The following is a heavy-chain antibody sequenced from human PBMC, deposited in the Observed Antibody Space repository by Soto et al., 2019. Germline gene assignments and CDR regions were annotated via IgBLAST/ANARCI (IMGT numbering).Heavy chain of an antibody. CDR2: IIPIFGTA. Sequence: QVQLVQSGAEVQKPGSSVKVSCKASGGTFSSYAISWVRQAPGQGLEWMGGIIPIFGTANYAQKFQGRVTITADKSTSTAYMELSSLRSEDTAVYYCARERRGSYYDSSGYHFDYWGQGTLVTVSS. D-gene: IGHD3-22*01. CDR1: GGTFSSYA. V-gene: IGHV1-69*06. J-gene: IGHJ4*02. CDR3: ARERRGSYYDSSGYHFDY.